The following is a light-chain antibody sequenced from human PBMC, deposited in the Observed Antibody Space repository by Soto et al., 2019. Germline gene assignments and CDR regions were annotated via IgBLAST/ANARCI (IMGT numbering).Light chain of an antibody. V-gene: IGLV2-14*01. CDR2: EVS. CDR1: SSDVGGYNY. Sequence: QSALTQPASVSGSPGQSITISCTGTSSDVGGYNYVSWYQQHPGKAPKLMIYEVSNWPSGVSNRFSGSKSGNTAFLTISGLQAEDEADYYCSSYTSSSIDYVFGTGTKVTVL. CDR3: SSYTSSSIDYV. J-gene: IGLJ1*01.